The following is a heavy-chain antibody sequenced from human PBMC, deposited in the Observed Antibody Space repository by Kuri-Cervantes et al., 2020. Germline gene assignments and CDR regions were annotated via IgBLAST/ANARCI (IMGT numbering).Heavy chain of an antibody. V-gene: IGHV3-21*01. Sequence: GESLKISCAASGFTFSSYSMNWVRQAPGKGLEWVSSISSSSHIYYADSVKGRFTISRDNAKNSLYLQMNSLRTEDTAVYYCARDYYSSSWYDYYYYYGMDVWGQGTTVTVSS. CDR1: GFTFSSYS. CDR2: ISSSSHI. CDR3: ARDYYSSSWYDYYYYYGMDV. J-gene: IGHJ6*02. D-gene: IGHD6-13*01.